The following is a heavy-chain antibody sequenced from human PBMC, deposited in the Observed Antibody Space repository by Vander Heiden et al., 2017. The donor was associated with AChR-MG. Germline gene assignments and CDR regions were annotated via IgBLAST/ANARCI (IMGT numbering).Heavy chain of an antibody. CDR1: GGSFSGYY. V-gene: IGHV4-34*01. CDR3: ARVGYCSSTSCYGVNYYGMDV. D-gene: IGHD2-2*01. CDR2: INHSGST. Sequence: QVQLQQWGAGLLKPSETLSLTCAVYGGSFSGYYWSWIRQPPGKGLEWIGEINHSGSTNYNPSLKSRVTISVDTSKNQFSLKLSSVTAADTAVYYCARVGYCSSTSCYGVNYYGMDVWGQGTTVTVSS. J-gene: IGHJ6*02.